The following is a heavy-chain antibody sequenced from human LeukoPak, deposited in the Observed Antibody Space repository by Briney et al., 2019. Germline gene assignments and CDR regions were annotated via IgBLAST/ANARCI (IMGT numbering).Heavy chain of an antibody. CDR2: IWYDGSDK. D-gene: IGHD6-13*01. CDR3: ARGYYSSSRFDS. J-gene: IGHJ4*02. Sequence: PGGSLRLSCAASGFTFSSYGMYWVRQAPGKGLECVAVIWYDGSDKYYADSVKGRFTVSRDNAENTLYLQMNSLRAEDTAVYYCARGYYSSSRFDSWGQGTLVTVSS. CDR1: GFTFSSYG. V-gene: IGHV3-33*07.